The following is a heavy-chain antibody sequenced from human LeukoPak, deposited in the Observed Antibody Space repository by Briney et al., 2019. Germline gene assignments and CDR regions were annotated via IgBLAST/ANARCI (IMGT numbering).Heavy chain of an antibody. CDR3: ARVPDIVVVPFDY. CDR2: INPNSGGT. V-gene: IGHV1-2*02. Sequence: GASVKVSCKVSGYTLTELSMHWVRQAPGKGLEWMGWINPNSGGTNYAQKFQGRVTMTRDTSISTAYMELSRLRSDDTAVYYCARVPDIVVVPFDYWGQGTLVTVSS. D-gene: IGHD2-2*01. CDR1: GYTLTELS. J-gene: IGHJ4*02.